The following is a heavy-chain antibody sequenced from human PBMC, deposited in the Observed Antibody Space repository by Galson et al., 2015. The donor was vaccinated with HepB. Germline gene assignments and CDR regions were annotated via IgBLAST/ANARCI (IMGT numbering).Heavy chain of an antibody. CDR1: AFTFSSYW. CDR2: ISGDGSST. CDR3: ARATKSWLRGYFDY. Sequence: SLRLSCADSAFTFSSYWMHWVRQAPGRGLVWVSRISGDGSSTTYADSVKGRFTISRDNAKNTLYLQMNSLRAEDTAVYYCARATKSWLRGYFDYWGQGTLVTVSS. V-gene: IGHV3-74*03. J-gene: IGHJ4*02. D-gene: IGHD5-18*01.